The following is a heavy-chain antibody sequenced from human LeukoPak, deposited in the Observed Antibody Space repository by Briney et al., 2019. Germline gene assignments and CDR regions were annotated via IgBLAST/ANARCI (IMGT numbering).Heavy chain of an antibody. J-gene: IGHJ6*03. V-gene: IGHV4-39*01. CDR2: IYYSGST. CDR1: GGSISSSSYY. CDR3: ARHPNDYDYVWGSYRYTSYYMDV. D-gene: IGHD3-16*02. Sequence: SETLSLTCTVSGGSISSSSYYWGSIRQPPGKGLEWIGSIYYSGSTYYNPSLKSRVTISVDTSKNQFSLKLSSVTAADTAVYYCARHPNDYDYVWGSYRYTSYYMDVWGKGTTVTVSS.